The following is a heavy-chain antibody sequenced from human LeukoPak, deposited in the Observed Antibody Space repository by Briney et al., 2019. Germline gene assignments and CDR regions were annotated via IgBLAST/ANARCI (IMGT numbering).Heavy chain of an antibody. CDR3: ARFFGELLPSYWYFDL. J-gene: IGHJ2*01. Sequence: SETLSLTCAASGGSFSGYYWNWIRQPPGKGLEWIGEINHSGSTNYNPSLKSRVTISVDTSKNQFSLKLSSVTAADTAAYYCARFFGELLPSYWYFDLWGRGTLVTVSS. CDR2: INHSGST. V-gene: IGHV4-34*01. D-gene: IGHD3-10*01. CDR1: GGSFSGYY.